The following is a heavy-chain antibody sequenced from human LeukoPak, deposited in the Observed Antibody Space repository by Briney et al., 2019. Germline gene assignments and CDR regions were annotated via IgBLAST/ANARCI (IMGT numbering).Heavy chain of an antibody. Sequence: GESLRLSCAASGFTFTDAWMSWVRQAPGKGLECIGRIKSKADGGTTDYAAPVKGRFTISRDDSKNTLYLQMDSLKNEDTAVYYCTAGVTMLRGVILDYWGQGTLVTVSS. CDR2: IKSKADGGTT. J-gene: IGHJ4*02. CDR1: GFTFTDAW. D-gene: IGHD3-10*01. CDR3: TAGVTMLRGVILDY. V-gene: IGHV3-15*01.